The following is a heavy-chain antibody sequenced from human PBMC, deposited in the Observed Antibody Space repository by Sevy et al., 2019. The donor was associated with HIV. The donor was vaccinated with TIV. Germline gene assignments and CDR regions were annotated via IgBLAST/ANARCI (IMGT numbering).Heavy chain of an antibody. J-gene: IGHJ6*03. CDR2: ISAYNGNT. CDR1: GYTFTSYG. Sequence: SVKVSCKASGYTFTSYGISWVRQAPGQGLEWMGWISAYNGNTNYAQKLQGRVTMTTDTSTSTAYMELRSLRSDDTAVYYCARRIAAAGTGYYYYMDVWGKGTTVTVSS. D-gene: IGHD6-13*01. CDR3: ARRIAAAGTGYYYYMDV. V-gene: IGHV1-18*01.